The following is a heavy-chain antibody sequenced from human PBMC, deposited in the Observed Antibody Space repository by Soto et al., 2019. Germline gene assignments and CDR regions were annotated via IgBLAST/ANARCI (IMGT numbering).Heavy chain of an antibody. CDR1: GGSFSGYY. CDR2: INHSGST. D-gene: IGHD2-15*01. CDR3: ASGEYWSCGSCRRYNWFDL. J-gene: IGHJ5*02. Sequence: PSETLSLTCAVYGGSFSGYYWSWIRQPPGKGLEWIGEINHSGSTNYNPSLKSRVIISVDTSKNQFSLKLSSVTAADTAVYYCASGEYWSCGSCRRYNWFDLWGPGTLVNLSS. V-gene: IGHV4-34*01.